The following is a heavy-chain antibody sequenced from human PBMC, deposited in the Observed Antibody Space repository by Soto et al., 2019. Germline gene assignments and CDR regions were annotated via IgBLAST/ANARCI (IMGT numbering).Heavy chain of an antibody. J-gene: IGHJ3*02. V-gene: IGHV5-51*01. D-gene: IGHD3-22*01. Sequence: PGESLKISCKGSGYSFTSYWIGWVRQMPGKGLEWMGIIYPGDSDTRYSPSFQGQVTISADKSISTAYLQWSSLKASDTAMYYCARLPYYYDSSGYHHAFDIWGQGTMVTVSS. CDR1: GYSFTSYW. CDR2: IYPGDSDT. CDR3: ARLPYYYDSSGYHHAFDI.